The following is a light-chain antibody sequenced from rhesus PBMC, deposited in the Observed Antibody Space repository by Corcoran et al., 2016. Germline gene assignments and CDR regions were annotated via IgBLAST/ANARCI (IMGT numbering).Light chain of an antibody. V-gene: IGKV3S9*01. Sequence: EIVMTQSPATLSLSPGERATLSCRASQSVSSYVAWYQQKPEQAPRLLIYGATSRATGTPDRFSGSGSGTDFTLIISSLEPEDVGVYYCQQYNNWSSFGQGTKVKIK. CDR1: QSVSSY. CDR3: QQYNNWSS. J-gene: IGKJ2*01. CDR2: GAT.